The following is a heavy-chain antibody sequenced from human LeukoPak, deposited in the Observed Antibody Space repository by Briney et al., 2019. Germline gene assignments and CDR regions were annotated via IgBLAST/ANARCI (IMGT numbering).Heavy chain of an antibody. CDR3: AREGSSSLSIAKNWFDP. CDR2: INPNSGGT. V-gene: IGHV1-2*02. D-gene: IGHD6-13*01. J-gene: IGHJ5*02. Sequence: GASVKVSCKASGYTFSGYYMHWVRQAPGQGLEWMGWINPNSGGTNYAQKFQGRVTMTRDTSISTAYMELSRLRSDDTAVYYCAREGSSSLSIAKNWFDPWGQGTLVTASS. CDR1: GYTFSGYY.